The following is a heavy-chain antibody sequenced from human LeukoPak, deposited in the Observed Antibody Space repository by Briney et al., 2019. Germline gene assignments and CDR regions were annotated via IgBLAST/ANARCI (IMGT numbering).Heavy chain of an antibody. D-gene: IGHD6-19*01. CDR1: GFTFSSYA. CDR3: AKEVAGTLLVYAFDI. Sequence: GGSLRLSCAASGFTFSSYAMHWVRQAPGKGLEWVAVISYDGSNKYYADSVKGRFTISRDNSKNTLYLQMNSLRAEDTAVYYCAKEVAGTLLVYAFDIWGQGTMVTVSS. V-gene: IGHV3-30*04. J-gene: IGHJ3*02. CDR2: ISYDGSNK.